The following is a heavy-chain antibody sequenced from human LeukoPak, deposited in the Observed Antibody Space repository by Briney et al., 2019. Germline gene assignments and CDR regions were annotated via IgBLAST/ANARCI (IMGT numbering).Heavy chain of an antibody. D-gene: IGHD2-15*01. Sequence: SVKVSCKASGRTFSSYDISWVRQAPGQGLEWMGRIIPIFGTANYAQKFQGRVQITTDESTSTAYMALSSLRSADTAVFYCARDVRSGGINWSDHWGQGTLVTVSS. CDR1: GRTFSSYD. CDR3: ARDVRSGGINWSDH. CDR2: IIPIFGTA. V-gene: IGHV1-69*05. J-gene: IGHJ5*02.